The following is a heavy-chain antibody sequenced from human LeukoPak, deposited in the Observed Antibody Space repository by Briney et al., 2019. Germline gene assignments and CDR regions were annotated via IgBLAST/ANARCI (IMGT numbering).Heavy chain of an antibody. CDR2: IIPIFGTA. Sequence: SVKVSCKASGGTFSSYAISWVRQAPGQGLEWMGGIIPIFGTANYAQKFQGRVTITADESTSTAYLELSSLRSEDTAVYYCARDEHRREGIAAAGNWFDPWGQGTLVTVSS. V-gene: IGHV1-69*13. CDR3: ARDEHRREGIAAAGNWFDP. D-gene: IGHD6-13*01. CDR1: GGTFSSYA. J-gene: IGHJ5*02.